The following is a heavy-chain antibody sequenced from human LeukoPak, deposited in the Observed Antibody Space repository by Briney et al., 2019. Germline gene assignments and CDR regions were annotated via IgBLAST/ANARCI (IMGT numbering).Heavy chain of an antibody. D-gene: IGHD3-10*01. Sequence: PESLSLTRAVYGGSFSGYYWSWVRQPPGEGLGWIGEINHSGGTNYNTSLKSRVTISVDTSQNQFSLKLSSVTAADTAVYYCARVGPLYYYGSGSYYKKNWFDPWGQGTLVTVSS. CDR1: GGSFSGYY. V-gene: IGHV4-34*01. CDR3: ARVGPLYYYGSGSYYKKNWFDP. CDR2: INHSGGT. J-gene: IGHJ5*02.